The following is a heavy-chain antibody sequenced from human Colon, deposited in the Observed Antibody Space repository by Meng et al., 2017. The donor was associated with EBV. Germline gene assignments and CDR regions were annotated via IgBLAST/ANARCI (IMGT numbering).Heavy chain of an antibody. CDR2: INHSGST. Sequence: QGHLNQWGAGLLNPPVTLSLTCVVYGGSFSGYYWSWIRQPPEKGLEWIGEINHSGSTNYNPSLKSRVTISVDTSKKQFSLKLSSVTAADTAVYYCARGPGGSYYLYYFDYWGQGTLVTVSS. CDR3: ARGPGGSYYLYYFDY. J-gene: IGHJ4*02. V-gene: IGHV4-34*01. D-gene: IGHD1-26*01. CDR1: GGSFSGYY.